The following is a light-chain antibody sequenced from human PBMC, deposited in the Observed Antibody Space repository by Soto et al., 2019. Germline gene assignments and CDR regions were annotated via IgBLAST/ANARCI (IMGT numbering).Light chain of an antibody. V-gene: IGKV3-15*01. CDR1: QSVSSH. J-gene: IGKJ1*01. Sequence: EIVMTQSPATLSVSPGERATLSCRASQSVSSHLAWYQQKPGQAPRLLIYGASTRATGIPARFSGSGSETECTLTFISLLSEDVAVYYCHLHNNLPPWTFGQGTKLEIK. CDR2: GAS. CDR3: HLHNNLPPWT.